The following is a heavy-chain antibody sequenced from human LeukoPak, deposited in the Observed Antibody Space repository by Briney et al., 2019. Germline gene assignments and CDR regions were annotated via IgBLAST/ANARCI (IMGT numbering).Heavy chain of an antibody. CDR3: AKARGDYDILSY. Sequence: GGSLRLSCAASGFTFSSYAMHWVRQAPGKGLEWVAVISYDGSNKYYADSVKGRFTISRDNSKNTLYLQMNSLRAEDTAVYYCAKARGDYDILSYWGQGTLVTVSS. J-gene: IGHJ4*02. V-gene: IGHV3-30*04. CDR2: ISYDGSNK. CDR1: GFTFSSYA. D-gene: IGHD3-9*01.